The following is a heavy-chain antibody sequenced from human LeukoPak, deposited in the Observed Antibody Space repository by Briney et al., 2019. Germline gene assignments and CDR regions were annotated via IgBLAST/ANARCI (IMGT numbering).Heavy chain of an antibody. CDR1: GGSFSGYC. Sequence: SETLSLTCAVYGGSFSGYCWSWIRQPPGKGLEWIGEINHSGSTNYNPSLKSRVTISVDTSKNQFSLKLSSVTAADTAVYYCARVVVVVPAATNYFDYWGQGTLVTVSS. D-gene: IGHD2-2*01. CDR3: ARVVVVVPAATNYFDY. J-gene: IGHJ4*02. CDR2: INHSGST. V-gene: IGHV4-34*01.